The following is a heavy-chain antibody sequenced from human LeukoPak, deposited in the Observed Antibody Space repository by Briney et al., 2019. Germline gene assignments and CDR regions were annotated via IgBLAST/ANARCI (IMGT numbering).Heavy chain of an antibody. V-gene: IGHV3-7*01. CDR2: IKYDGNEE. D-gene: IGHD1-1*01. CDR1: GFTFSSYW. CDR3: KSGGAAPGSFDY. J-gene: IGHJ4*02. Sequence: GGSLRLSCAASGFTFSSYWMSWMRQAPGKGLEWVANIKYDGNEEYYVDSVKGRFTISRDNAKNSLYLQLNSLRVEDTAVYYCKSGGAAPGSFDYWGQGTLITVSP.